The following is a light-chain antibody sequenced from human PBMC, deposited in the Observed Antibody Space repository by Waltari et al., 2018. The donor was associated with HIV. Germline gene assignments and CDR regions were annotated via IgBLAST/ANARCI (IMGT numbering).Light chain of an antibody. V-gene: IGKV1-12*01. CDR2: AAS. CDR1: QDVCTW. CDR3: HQANTFPYT. J-gene: IGKJ2*01. Sequence: DIQMTQSPSSVSASVGDRVTITCRATQDVCTWLAWYQQRPGKAPYLLIYAASHLKSGVQSRFSGSASGTDFTLTISSLQPEDFATYYCHQANTFPYTFGEGAKLEMK.